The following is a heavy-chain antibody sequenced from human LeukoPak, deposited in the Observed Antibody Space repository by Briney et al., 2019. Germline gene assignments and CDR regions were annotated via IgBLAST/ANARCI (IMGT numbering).Heavy chain of an antibody. V-gene: IGHV4-59*01. CDR3: ATTLRGNPGEIDY. D-gene: IGHD3-10*01. J-gene: IGHJ4*02. CDR1: GGSISSYY. Sequence: PSETLSLTCTVSGGSISSYYWSWIRQPPGKGLEWIGYIYYSGSTNYNPSLKSRVTISVDTSKNQFSLKLSSVTAADTAVHYCATTLRGNPGEIDYWGQGTLVTVSS. CDR2: IYYSGST.